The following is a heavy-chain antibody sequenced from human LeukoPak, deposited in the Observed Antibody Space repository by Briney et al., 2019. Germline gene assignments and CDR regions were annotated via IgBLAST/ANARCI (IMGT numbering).Heavy chain of an antibody. D-gene: IGHD2-15*01. CDR3: AKARGFCSGGSCYNPFDP. J-gene: IGHJ5*02. Sequence: PGGSLRLSCAASGFTFSSYAMSWVRQAPGKGLEWVSGISGSDGSTYYADSVKGRFTISRDYSKNTLYVQMNSLRAEDTAVYCCAKARGFCSGGSCYNPFDPWGQGALVTVSS. CDR1: GFTFSSYA. CDR2: ISGSDGST. V-gene: IGHV3-23*01.